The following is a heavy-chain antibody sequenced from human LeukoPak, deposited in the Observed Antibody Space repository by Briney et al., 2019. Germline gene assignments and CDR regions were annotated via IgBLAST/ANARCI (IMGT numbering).Heavy chain of an antibody. CDR1: GFTVSNNF. Sequence: PGGSLRLSCAASGFTVSNNFVTWVRQAPGKGLEWVAVMSYDGHNKYYADSVKGRFTISRDNSKNTLYLQMDSLRAEDTALYYCAKGRFSTVTTGGSFDYWGQGTLVTVSS. CDR3: AKGRFSTVTTGGSFDY. CDR2: MSYDGHNK. J-gene: IGHJ4*02. D-gene: IGHD4-17*01. V-gene: IGHV3-30*18.